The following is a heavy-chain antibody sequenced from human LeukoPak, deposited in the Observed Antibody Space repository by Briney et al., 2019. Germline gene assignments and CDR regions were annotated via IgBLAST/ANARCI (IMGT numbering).Heavy chain of an antibody. V-gene: IGHV3-48*03. Sequence: GGSLRLSCAASGFTFSSYEMNWVRQAPGKGLEWVSYISSSGSTIYYADSVKGRFTISRDNSKNTVYLQMNNLRPEDTAVYYCARLDDSNSRRPENDAFDVWGQGTTVTVSS. J-gene: IGHJ3*01. D-gene: IGHD3-22*01. CDR3: ARLDDSNSRRPENDAFDV. CDR1: GFTFSSYE. CDR2: ISSSGSTI.